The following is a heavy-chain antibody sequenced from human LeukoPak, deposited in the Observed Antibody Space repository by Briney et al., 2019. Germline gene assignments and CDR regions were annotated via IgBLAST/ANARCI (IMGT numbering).Heavy chain of an antibody. CDR3: ARGIWETNSVAFDL. D-gene: IGHD3-16*01. J-gene: IGHJ3*01. CDR1: GFTFSSYG. Sequence: GGSLRLSCAASGFTFSSYGMHWVRQAPGKGLEWVAVIWYDGSNKYYADSVKGRFTISRDNSKNTLYLQMNSLRAEDTAVYSCARGIWETNSVAFDLWGQGTMVIVS. V-gene: IGHV3-33*01. CDR2: IWYDGSNK.